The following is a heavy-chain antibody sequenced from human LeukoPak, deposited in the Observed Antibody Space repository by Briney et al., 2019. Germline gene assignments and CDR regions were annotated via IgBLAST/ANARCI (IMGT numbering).Heavy chain of an antibody. CDR1: EFTFSNYW. V-gene: IGHV3-74*01. D-gene: IGHD2-8*01. J-gene: IGHJ6*03. Sequence: PGGSLRLSCAASEFTFSNYWMHWVRQAPGKGLVWVSRITSDGSGTTYADSVKGRFTISRDNAKNTLYLQMNSLRPEDTAVYYCAKGRYCTNGVCPLYYYFYMDVWGKGTTVTVSS. CDR3: AKGRYCTNGVCPLYYYFYMDV. CDR2: ITSDGSGT.